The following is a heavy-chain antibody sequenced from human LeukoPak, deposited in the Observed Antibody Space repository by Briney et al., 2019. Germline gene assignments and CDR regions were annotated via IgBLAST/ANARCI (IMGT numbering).Heavy chain of an antibody. CDR2: IYYSGST. J-gene: IGHJ4*02. Sequence: SETLSLTCTVSGGSISSYCWSWIRQPPGKGLEWIGYIYYSGSTNYNPSLKSRVTISVDTSKNQFSLKLSSVTAADTAVYYCARRHYYDSSGYYFFDYWGPGTLVTVSS. D-gene: IGHD3-22*01. CDR3: ARRHYYDSSGYYFFDY. V-gene: IGHV4-59*01. CDR1: GGSISSYC.